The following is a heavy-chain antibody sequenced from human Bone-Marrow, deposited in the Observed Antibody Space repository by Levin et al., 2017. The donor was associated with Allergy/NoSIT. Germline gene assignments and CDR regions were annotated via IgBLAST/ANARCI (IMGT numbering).Heavy chain of an antibody. Sequence: GESLKISCAASGFNFRNAWMNWVRQAPGKGLEWVGRIKDKSDGGTADYGAPVQGRFTISRDDSKNTLYLQMNSLKTEDTAVYYCSTERVTRETVAGRDWGQGTLVTVSS. CDR1: GFNFRNAW. V-gene: IGHV3-15*01. CDR3: STERVTRETVAGRD. D-gene: IGHD6-19*01. CDR2: IKDKSDGGTA. J-gene: IGHJ4*02.